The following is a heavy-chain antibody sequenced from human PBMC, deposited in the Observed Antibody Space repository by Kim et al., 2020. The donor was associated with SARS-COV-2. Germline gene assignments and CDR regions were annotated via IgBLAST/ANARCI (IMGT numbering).Heavy chain of an antibody. V-gene: IGHV4-59*01. J-gene: IGHJ4*02. CDR2: T. CDR3: AREVVTSNFDY. Sequence: TTYNPPLKRRVTIAVDTSKSQFSLKLSSVTAADTAVYYCAREVVTSNFDYWGQGTLVTVSS. D-gene: IGHD2-21*02.